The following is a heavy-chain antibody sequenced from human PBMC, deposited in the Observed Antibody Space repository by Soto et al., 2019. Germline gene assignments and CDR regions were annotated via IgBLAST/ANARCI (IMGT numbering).Heavy chain of an antibody. D-gene: IGHD5-12*01. CDR3: ARGRFERWLRSRWFHA. Sequence: SVKVSCKASGGTFSSYAISWVRQAPGQGLEWMGGIIPIFGTANYAQKFQGTVTITADESTSTAYMELSSLRSEDTAVYYRARGRFERWLRSRWFHAWGQGRMVTVSS. J-gene: IGHJ5*02. V-gene: IGHV1-69*13. CDR1: GGTFSSYA. CDR2: IIPIFGTA.